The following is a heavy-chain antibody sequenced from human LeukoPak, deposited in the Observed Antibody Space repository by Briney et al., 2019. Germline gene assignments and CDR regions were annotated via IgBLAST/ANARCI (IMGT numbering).Heavy chain of an antibody. Sequence: GRSLRLSCAASGFTFSDYGMHWVRQAPGKGLEWVAVIWYDGSKKYYADAVKGRLTISRDNSKNMLYLDMNSLRAEDTAVYYCARDRAARYFDYWGQGTLVTVSS. CDR3: ARDRAARYFDY. CDR2: IWYDGSKK. CDR1: GFTFSDYG. J-gene: IGHJ4*02. V-gene: IGHV3-33*01.